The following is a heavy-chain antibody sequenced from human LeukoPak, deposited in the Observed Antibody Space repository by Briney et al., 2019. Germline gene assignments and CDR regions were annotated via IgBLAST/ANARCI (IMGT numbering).Heavy chain of an antibody. J-gene: IGHJ4*02. V-gene: IGHV3-30*18. CDR1: GFTFSSYG. Sequence: GRSLRLSCAASGFTFSSYGMLWVRQAPGKGLEWVAVISYDGSNKYYADSVKGRFTISRDNSKNALYLQMNSLRAEDTAVYYCAKSDVDTTHSYWGQGTLVTVSS. D-gene: IGHD5-18*01. CDR2: ISYDGSNK. CDR3: AKSDVDTTHSY.